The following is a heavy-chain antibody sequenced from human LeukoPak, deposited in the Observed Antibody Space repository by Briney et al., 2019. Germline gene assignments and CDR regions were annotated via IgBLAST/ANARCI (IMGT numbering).Heavy chain of an antibody. CDR2: IYSGGST. Sequence: GGSLRLSCAASGFTVSSNYMSWVRQAPGKGLEWASVIYSGGSTYYADSVKGRFTISRHNSKNTLYLQMNSLRAEDTAVYYCARHDIVGATKGEPYFDYWGQGTLVTVSS. V-gene: IGHV3-53*04. CDR3: ARHDIVGATKGEPYFDY. J-gene: IGHJ4*02. D-gene: IGHD1-26*01. CDR1: GFTVSSNY.